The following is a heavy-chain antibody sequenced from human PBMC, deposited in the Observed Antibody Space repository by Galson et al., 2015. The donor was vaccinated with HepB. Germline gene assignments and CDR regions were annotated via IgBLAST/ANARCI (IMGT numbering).Heavy chain of an antibody. V-gene: IGHV3-30*04. CDR3: ARRRCTGGSCYSDY. CDR1: GFTFSAYG. CDR2: ISNDGKNK. J-gene: IGHJ4*02. Sequence: SLRLSCAAFGFTFSAYGMHWVRQAPGKGLESVAVISNDGKNKKYGDSLRGRFTISRDNPKNTLSLQMNSLRTEDTAVYFCARRRCTGGSCYSDYWGQGTLVTVSS. D-gene: IGHD2-8*02.